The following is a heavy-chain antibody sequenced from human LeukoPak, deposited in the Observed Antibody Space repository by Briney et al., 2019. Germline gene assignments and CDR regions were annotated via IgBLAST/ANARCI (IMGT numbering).Heavy chain of an antibody. CDR3: ARACGSYLGYFDY. V-gene: IGHV3-48*01. J-gene: IGHJ4*02. D-gene: IGHD1-26*01. CDR1: GFTFSSYS. CDR2: ISSSSSTI. Sequence: PGGSLRLSCAASGFTFSSYSMNWVRQAPGKGLEWVSYISSSSSTIYYADSVKGRFTISRDNAKNSLYLQMNSLRAEDTAVYYCARACGSYLGYFDYWGQGALVTVSS.